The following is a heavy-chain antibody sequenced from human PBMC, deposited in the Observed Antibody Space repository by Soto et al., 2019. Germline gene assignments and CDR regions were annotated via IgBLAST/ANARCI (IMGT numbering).Heavy chain of an antibody. D-gene: IGHD3-10*01. CDR1: GYTFSTYA. Sequence: QVQLVQSGAEVKKPGASVKVSCKASGYTFSTYAIDWVRQAPGQGLEWMGWLNPSNGNSRYSKKFQGRVNMTRDTSASTAYMELKNLTSEDTAVYYCARDPPNSLSGLDHWGQGALVTVSS. CDR3: ARDPPNSLSGLDH. V-gene: IGHV1-3*01. CDR2: LNPSNGNS. J-gene: IGHJ5*02.